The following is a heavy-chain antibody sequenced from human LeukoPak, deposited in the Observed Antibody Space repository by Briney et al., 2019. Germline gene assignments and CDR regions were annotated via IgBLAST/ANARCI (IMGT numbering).Heavy chain of an antibody. V-gene: IGHV3-48*01. J-gene: IGHJ4*02. CDR3: ARDGDGAYYFDY. CDR2: ISSSSSTI. CDR1: GFTFSSYS. Sequence: GGSLRLPCAASGFTFSSYSMNWVRQAQGKGLEWDSYISSSSSTIYYEDSVKGRFTISRDNAKNSLYLQMNSLRAEDTAVYYCARDGDGAYYFDYWGQGTLVTVSS. D-gene: IGHD4-17*01.